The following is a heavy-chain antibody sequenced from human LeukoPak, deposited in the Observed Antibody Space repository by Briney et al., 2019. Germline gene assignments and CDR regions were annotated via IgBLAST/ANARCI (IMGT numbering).Heavy chain of an antibody. J-gene: IGHJ4*02. CDR3: ATVTTWGTGY. D-gene: IGHD7-27*01. Sequence: SETLSLTCTVSGYSIGSGYYWGWIRQPPGKGLEWIGSIYHSGSTYDNPSLKSRVTISVDTSKNQFSLKLSSVTAADTAVYYCATVTTWGTGYWGQGTLVTVSS. V-gene: IGHV4-38-2*02. CDR1: GYSIGSGYY. CDR2: IYHSGST.